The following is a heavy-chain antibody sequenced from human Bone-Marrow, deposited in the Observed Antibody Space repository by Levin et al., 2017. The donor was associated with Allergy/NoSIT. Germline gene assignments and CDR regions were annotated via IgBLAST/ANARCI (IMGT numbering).Heavy chain of an antibody. CDR1: GFSLSTSGVG. D-gene: IGHD3-3*01. CDR2: IYWDDDK. Sequence: SGPTLVKPPQTLTLTCTFSGFSLSTSGVGVGWIRQPPGKALEWLALIYWDDDKRYSPSLKSRLTITKDTSKNQVVLTMTNMDPVDTATYYCAHRRRWKCAPGVITIFGVVWHYFDYWGQGTLVTVSS. CDR3: AHRRRWKCAPGVITIFGVVWHYFDY. J-gene: IGHJ4*02. V-gene: IGHV2-5*02.